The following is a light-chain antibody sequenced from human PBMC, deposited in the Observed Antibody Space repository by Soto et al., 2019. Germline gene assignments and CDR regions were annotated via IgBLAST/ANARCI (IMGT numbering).Light chain of an antibody. Sequence: EIVLTPSPAPLSVSSGERVPLSRRASQSVDINLAWYQQKPGQAPRLLIYGASTRAIDMPGRFSGRGSGTEFILTISSLQSEDFAVYYCQQYRNWPRTFGQGTKVDIK. CDR3: QQYRNWPRT. J-gene: IGKJ1*01. CDR1: QSVDIN. V-gene: IGKV3-15*01. CDR2: GAS.